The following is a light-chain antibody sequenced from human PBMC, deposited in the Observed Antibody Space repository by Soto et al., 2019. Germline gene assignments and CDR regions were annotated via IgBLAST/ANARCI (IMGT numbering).Light chain of an antibody. CDR3: QQRSNGPLT. Sequence: ELVLTQSPATLSLSPGERVTLSCRASQSVSSYFAWYQQKPGQAPRLLIYDASNRATGIPARFSGSGSGTDFTLTISSLEPEDFAVYYCQQRSNGPLTFGQGTRLEIK. V-gene: IGKV3-11*01. J-gene: IGKJ5*01. CDR1: QSVSSY. CDR2: DAS.